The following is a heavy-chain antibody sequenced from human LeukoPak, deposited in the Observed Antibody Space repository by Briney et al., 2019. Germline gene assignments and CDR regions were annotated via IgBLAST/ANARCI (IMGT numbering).Heavy chain of an antibody. D-gene: IGHD1-26*01. V-gene: IGHV4-59*12. CDR1: GGSISSYY. Sequence: SETLSLTCTVSGGSISSYYWSWIRQPPGKELEWIGYIYYSGSTNYNPSLKSRVTISVDTSKNQFSLKLSSVTAADTAVYYCAREAVGGHIDYWGQGTLVTVSS. CDR3: AREAVGGHIDY. CDR2: IYYSGST. J-gene: IGHJ4*02.